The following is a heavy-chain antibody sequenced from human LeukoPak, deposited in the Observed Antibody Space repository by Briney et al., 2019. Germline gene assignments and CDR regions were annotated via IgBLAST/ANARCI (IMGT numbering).Heavy chain of an antibody. CDR2: IIPILGIA. Sequence: ASVKVSCKASGGTFSSYAISWVRQAPGQGLEWMGRIIPILGIANYAQKFQGRVTITADKSTSTAYMELSSLRSEDTAVYYCARDTPQYYYDSSGYPDAYDIWGQGTMVTVSS. V-gene: IGHV1-69*04. CDR3: ARDTPQYYYDSSGYPDAYDI. J-gene: IGHJ3*02. D-gene: IGHD3-22*01. CDR1: GGTFSSYA.